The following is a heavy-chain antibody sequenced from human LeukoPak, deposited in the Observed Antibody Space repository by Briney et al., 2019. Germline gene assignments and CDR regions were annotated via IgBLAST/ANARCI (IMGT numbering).Heavy chain of an antibody. CDR3: ARLPGGRNY. Sequence: SETLSLTCTVSGGSISSSSYYWGWIRQPPGKGLEWIGRIYYSGSTSYNPSLKSRVTISVDTSKNQFSLKLSSVTAADTAVYYCARLPGGRNYWGQGTLVTVSS. CDR1: GGSISSSSYY. V-gene: IGHV4-39*01. J-gene: IGHJ4*02. CDR2: IYYSGST.